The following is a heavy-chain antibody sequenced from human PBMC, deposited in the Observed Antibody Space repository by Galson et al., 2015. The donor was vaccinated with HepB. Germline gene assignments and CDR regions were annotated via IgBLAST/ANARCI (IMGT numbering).Heavy chain of an antibody. CDR3: AAGGCSGGSCYSFDY. Sequence: SVKVSCKASGFTFTSSAVQWVRQARGQRLEWIGWIVVGSGNTNYAQKFQERVTITRDMSTSTAYMELSSLRSEDTAVYYCAAGGCSGGSCYSFDYWGQGTLVTVSS. J-gene: IGHJ4*02. D-gene: IGHD2-15*01. V-gene: IGHV1-58*01. CDR2: IVVGSGNT. CDR1: GFTFTSSA.